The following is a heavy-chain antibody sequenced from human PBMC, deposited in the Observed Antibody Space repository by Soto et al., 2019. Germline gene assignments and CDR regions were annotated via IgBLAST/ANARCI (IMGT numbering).Heavy chain of an antibody. CDR3: AKDRDITIFGVVKYYFDY. J-gene: IGHJ4*02. CDR1: GFTFSNYG. Sequence: GGSLRLSCAASGFTFSNYGIHWVRQAPGKGLEWVAVISYDGSSKDYADSVKGRFTISRDNSKNTLYLQMNSLRAEDTAVYYCAKDRDITIFGVVKYYFDYWGQGTLVTVSS. V-gene: IGHV3-30*18. CDR2: ISYDGSSK. D-gene: IGHD3-3*01.